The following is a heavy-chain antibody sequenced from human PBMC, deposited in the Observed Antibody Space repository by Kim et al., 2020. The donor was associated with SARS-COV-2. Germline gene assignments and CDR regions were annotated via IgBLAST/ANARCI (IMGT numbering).Heavy chain of an antibody. J-gene: IGHJ5*02. CDR3: ARDRNSQNWFDP. D-gene: IGHD2-21*01. Sequence: ADSLKSRFTISGDDAKHSLYLQMNSLRDEDTAVYYCARDRNSQNWFDPWGQGTLVTVSS. V-gene: IGHV3-48*02.